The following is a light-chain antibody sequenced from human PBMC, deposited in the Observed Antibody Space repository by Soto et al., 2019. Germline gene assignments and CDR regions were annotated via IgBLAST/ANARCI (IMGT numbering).Light chain of an antibody. CDR1: TGSVTSGHY. J-gene: IGLJ2*01. CDR2: DTS. V-gene: IGLV7-46*01. CDR3: SLSYSGAVV. Sequence: QAVVTQEPSLTVSPGGTVTLTCDSSTGSVTSGHYPYWFQQKPGQAPRTLIYDTSNKHSWTPARFSGSLLGGKAALTLSGAQPEDDTEYYCSLSYSGAVVFGGGTKLTVL.